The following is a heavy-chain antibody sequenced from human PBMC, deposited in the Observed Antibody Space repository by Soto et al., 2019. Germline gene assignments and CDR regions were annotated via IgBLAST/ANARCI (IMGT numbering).Heavy chain of an antibody. CDR2: IKQDGSEK. CDR1: GLSFSIYW. CDR3: ASGIRAPDY. V-gene: IGHV3-7*01. J-gene: IGHJ4*02. Sequence: EVQLVESGGGLVQPGGSLRVSCAASGLSFSIYWMSWVRQAPGKGLDWVASIKQDGSEKYYVDSVKGRFTISRDNAKNSLYLKMNSLRAEDTAVYYCASGIRAPDYRGQGTLVTVSS.